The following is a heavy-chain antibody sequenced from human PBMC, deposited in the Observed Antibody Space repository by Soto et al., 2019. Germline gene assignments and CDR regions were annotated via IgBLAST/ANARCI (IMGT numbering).Heavy chain of an antibody. D-gene: IGHD3-22*01. V-gene: IGHV4-38-2*01. J-gene: IGHJ4*02. CDR2: INHSGTT. CDR1: GDTISSGYH. CDR3: ARTDSVGYYPY. Sequence: SETLSLTCAVSGDTISSGYHWAWIRQPPGKGLGWVSSINHSGTTYYNPSLTSRFTISIDNSRNPVSLKLTSVTAADTAMYYCARTDSVGYYPYLGQGTLVTVSS.